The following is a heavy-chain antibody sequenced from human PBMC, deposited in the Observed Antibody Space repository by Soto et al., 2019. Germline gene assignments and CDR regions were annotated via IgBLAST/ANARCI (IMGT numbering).Heavy chain of an antibody. Sequence: QVQLVQSGAEVKKPGASVKVSCKASGYAFISHYMHWVRQAPGQGLEWMGIINPSGGSTNYAQKFQGRVTVTSDTSTSTVYMEMSGLRSEDTAVYYCATARYYGADSPTDYWGQGTLVTVSS. CDR1: GYAFISHY. V-gene: IGHV1-46*01. J-gene: IGHJ4*02. CDR3: ATARYYGADSPTDY. D-gene: IGHD4-17*01. CDR2: INPSGGST.